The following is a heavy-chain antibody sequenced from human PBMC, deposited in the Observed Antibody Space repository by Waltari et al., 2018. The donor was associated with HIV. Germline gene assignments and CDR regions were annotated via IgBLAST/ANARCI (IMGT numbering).Heavy chain of an antibody. J-gene: IGHJ6*02. Sequence: QVQLQESGPGLVKPSETLSLTCTVSGGSISSYYWSWIRQPAGKGLGWIGRIYTSGSTNYNPSLKSRVTMSVDTSKNQFSLKLSSVTAADTAVYYCARGKDYYGSGSYPYYYYYGMDVWGQGTTVTVSS. CDR1: GGSISSYY. V-gene: IGHV4-4*07. CDR2: IYTSGST. D-gene: IGHD3-10*01. CDR3: ARGKDYYGSGSYPYYYYYGMDV.